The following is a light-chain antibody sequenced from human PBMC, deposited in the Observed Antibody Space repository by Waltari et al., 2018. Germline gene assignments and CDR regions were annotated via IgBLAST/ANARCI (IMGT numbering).Light chain of an antibody. CDR1: SSDVF. J-gene: IGLJ1*01. CDR3: CSYVSGYIYD. Sequence: QSALTQPRSVSGSPGQSVTISCTGISSDVFVSWYQEHPGKAPKVVIYEVSKRPSGVPDRFAGSQSGSTASLTISGLQDEDEADYYCCSYVSGYIYDFGTGTKVTVL. V-gene: IGLV2-11*01. CDR2: EVS.